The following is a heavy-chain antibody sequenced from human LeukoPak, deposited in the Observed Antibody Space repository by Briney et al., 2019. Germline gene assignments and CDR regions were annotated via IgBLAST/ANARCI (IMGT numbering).Heavy chain of an antibody. Sequence: SETLSLTCTVSGDSISSYYWSRIRQPAGKGLEWIGRMYVSGSTNYNPSLKSRVTMSVDTSKNQFSLKLSSVTAADTAVYYCASQGDSSGYYRGFDPWGQGTLVTVSS. CDR2: MYVSGST. J-gene: IGHJ5*02. CDR1: GDSISSYY. V-gene: IGHV4-4*07. CDR3: ASQGDSSGYYRGFDP. D-gene: IGHD3-22*01.